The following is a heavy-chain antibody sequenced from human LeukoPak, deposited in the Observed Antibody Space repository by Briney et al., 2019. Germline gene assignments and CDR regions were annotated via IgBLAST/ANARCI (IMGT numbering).Heavy chain of an antibody. D-gene: IGHD1-26*01. J-gene: IGHJ4*02. CDR3: ARVADYSPGLTNVPY. CDR1: GYAFTGYY. CDR2: MNPNSGDT. Sequence: ASVKVSCKASGYAFTGYYMHWVRQAPGQGLEWVGWMNPNSGDTTYAQKFQGRVTMTRGTSISTAYMELSRLRSDDTAVYYCARVADYSPGLTNVPYWGQGTLVTVSS. V-gene: IGHV1-2*02.